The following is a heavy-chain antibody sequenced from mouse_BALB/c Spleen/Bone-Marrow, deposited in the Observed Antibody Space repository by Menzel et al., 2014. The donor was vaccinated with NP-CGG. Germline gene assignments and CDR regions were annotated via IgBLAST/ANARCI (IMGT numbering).Heavy chain of an antibody. CDR2: IDPANGNT. J-gene: IGHJ1*01. CDR3: ASYRYAWYFDV. CDR1: GFNIKDTY. D-gene: IGHD2-14*01. Sequence: VHVKQSGAEPVKPGASVKLSCTASGFNIKDTYMHWVKQRPEQGLEWIGRIDPANGNTKYDPKFQGKATITADTSSNTAYLQLGSLTSEDTAVYYCASYRYAWYFDVWGAGTTVTVSS. V-gene: IGHV14-3*02.